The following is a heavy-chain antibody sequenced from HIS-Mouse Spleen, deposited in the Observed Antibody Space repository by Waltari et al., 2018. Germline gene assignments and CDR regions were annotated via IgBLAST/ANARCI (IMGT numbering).Heavy chain of an antibody. D-gene: IGHD6-13*01. J-gene: IGHJ2*01. V-gene: IGHV4-39*07. Sequence: QLQLQESGPGLVKPSETLSLTGTFPGGPISSSSYYWAGIRQPPGKGLEWIGSIYYSGSTYYNPSLKSRVTISVDTSKNQFSLKLSSVTAADTAVYYCAREIPYSSSWYDWYFDLWGSGTLVTVSS. CDR1: GGPISSSSYY. CDR2: IYYSGST. CDR3: AREIPYSSSWYDWYFDL.